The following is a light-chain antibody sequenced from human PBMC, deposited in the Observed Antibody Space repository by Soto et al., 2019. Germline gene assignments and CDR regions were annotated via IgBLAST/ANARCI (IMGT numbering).Light chain of an antibody. Sequence: EVLLTQSPATLSLSPGEGATLSCRASHSVDSNLAWYQQKPGQAPRLLIYGASTRPTGIPARFSGSGSGADFTLTISSLQSEDFAVYYCQQYDKWPLTFGGGSMVDIK. V-gene: IGKV3D-15*01. CDR1: HSVDSN. J-gene: IGKJ4*01. CDR3: QQYDKWPLT. CDR2: GAS.